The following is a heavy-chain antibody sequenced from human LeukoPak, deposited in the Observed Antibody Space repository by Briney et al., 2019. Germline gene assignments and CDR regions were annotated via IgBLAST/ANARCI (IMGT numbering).Heavy chain of an antibody. Sequence: SETLSLTCTVSGGSISSGSYYWSWIRQPAGKGLEWIGRIYTSGSTNYNPSLKSRVTISVDTSKNQFSLKLSSVTAADTAVYYCARWCPMDYDSSGYYDLGYFDLWGRGTLVTVSS. J-gene: IGHJ2*01. CDR2: IYTSGST. D-gene: IGHD3-22*01. CDR3: ARWCPMDYDSSGYYDLGYFDL. CDR1: GGSISSGSYY. V-gene: IGHV4-61*02.